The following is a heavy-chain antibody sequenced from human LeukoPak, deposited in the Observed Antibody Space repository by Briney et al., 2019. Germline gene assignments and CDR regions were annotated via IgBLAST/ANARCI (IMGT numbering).Heavy chain of an antibody. CDR1: GYTFTSYG. Sequence: GASVKVSCKASGYTFTSYGISWVRQAPGQGLEWMGWISAYNGNTNYAQKLQGRVTMTTDTSTSTAYMELRSLRSDDTAVYYCASAGANWNSDAFDIWGQGTMVTVSS. V-gene: IGHV1-18*01. J-gene: IGHJ3*02. CDR2: ISAYNGNT. D-gene: IGHD1-7*01. CDR3: ASAGANWNSDAFDI.